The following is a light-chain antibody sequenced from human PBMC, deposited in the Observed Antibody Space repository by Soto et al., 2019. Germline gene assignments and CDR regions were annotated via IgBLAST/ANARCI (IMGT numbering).Light chain of an antibody. J-gene: IGKJ5*01. CDR1: PEFSSD. CDR3: QQYNNWPPIT. V-gene: IGKV3-15*01. CDR2: GAS. Sequence: IMMTQSSTTLSVSPGERATLSCRGHPEFSSDFAWYQQEPGQAPRLLIYGASTRATGIPARFSGSGSGTEFTLTISSLQSEDFAVYYCQQYNNWPPITFGQGTRLEIK.